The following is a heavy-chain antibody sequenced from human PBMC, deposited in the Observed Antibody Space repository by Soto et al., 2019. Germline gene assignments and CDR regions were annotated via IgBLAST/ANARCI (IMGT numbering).Heavy chain of an antibody. V-gene: IGHV3-33*01. CDR3: ARGEFYDFWSGYSYNLVFDY. D-gene: IGHD3-3*01. CDR2: IWYDGSNK. J-gene: IGHJ4*02. Sequence: QVQLVESGGGVVQLGRSLRLSFAASGFTFSSYGMHGVRQAQGKGLEWVAVIWYDGSNKYYADSVKGRFTISRDNSKNTLYLQMNSLRAEDTAVYYCARGEFYDFWSGYSYNLVFDYWGQGTLVTVSS. CDR1: GFTFSSYG.